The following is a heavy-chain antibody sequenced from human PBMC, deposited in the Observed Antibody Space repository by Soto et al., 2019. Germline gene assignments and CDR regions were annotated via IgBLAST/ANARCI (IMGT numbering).Heavy chain of an antibody. CDR1: GCSVSSSFFY. CDR3: ARLTTSSGWSLFDS. CDR2: IYYTGTT. V-gene: IGHV4-61*01. J-gene: IGHJ4*02. D-gene: IGHD6-13*01. Sequence: ETLSVTFTVSGCSVSSSFFYWSWVRQPPGQRLEWIGYIYYTGTTNYNPSLASRVAMSVDTSKKQFTLNLRSLTAADTARYYGARLTTSSGWSLFDSWGQGMLVHVS.